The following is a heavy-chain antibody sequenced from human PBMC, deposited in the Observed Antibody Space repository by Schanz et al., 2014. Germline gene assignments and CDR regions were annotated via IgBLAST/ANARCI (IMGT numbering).Heavy chain of an antibody. CDR2: ISDRGDGT. V-gene: IGHV3-23*04. D-gene: IGHD6-19*01. Sequence: LQLVESGGGVVQPGRSLRLSCATSGFTFTTFAMTWVRQAPGKGLEWVSGISDRGDGTNYGDSVRGRFTISRDNSRNTVYLQMNNVGVDDTATYYCVKTDAGWRFDYWGQGTLVIVSS. J-gene: IGHJ4*02. CDR3: VKTDAGWRFDY. CDR1: GFTFTTFA.